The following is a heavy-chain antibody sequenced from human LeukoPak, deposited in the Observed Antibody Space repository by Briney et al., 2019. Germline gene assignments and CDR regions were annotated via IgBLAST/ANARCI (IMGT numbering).Heavy chain of an antibody. Sequence: SVNVSCKASGGTFSSNAISWVRQAAGQGLEGMGGIIPIFGTANYAQKFQGRVTITADESTSTAYMELSSLRSEDTAVYYCARNDGLGPRGAGVYYFDYWAREPWSPSPQ. CDR1: GGTFSSNA. CDR2: IIPIFGTA. D-gene: IGHD3-16*01. J-gene: IGHJ4*02. CDR3: ARNDGLGPRGAGVYYFDY. V-gene: IGHV1-69*13.